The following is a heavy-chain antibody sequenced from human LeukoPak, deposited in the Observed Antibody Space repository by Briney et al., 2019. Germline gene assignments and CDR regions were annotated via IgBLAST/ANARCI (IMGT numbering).Heavy chain of an antibody. CDR3: ARGKATYGESHGWAYTFDI. Sequence: PGGSLRLSCAASGFTFSDHYMDWVRQAPGKGLEWVGRIGNKAYSYTTEYAASVKGRFTISRDESKNSLYLQMNSLKTEDTAVYYCARGKATYGESHGWAYTFDIWGQGTMVSVSS. CDR1: GFTFSDHY. D-gene: IGHD4/OR15-4a*01. V-gene: IGHV3-72*01. CDR2: IGNKAYSYTT. J-gene: IGHJ3*02.